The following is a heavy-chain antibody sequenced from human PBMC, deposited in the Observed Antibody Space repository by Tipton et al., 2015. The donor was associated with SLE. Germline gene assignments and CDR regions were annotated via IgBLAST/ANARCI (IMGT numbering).Heavy chain of an antibody. CDR2: ISSSASTT. Sequence: SLRLSCAASGFTFSSYEMDWVRQAPGKGLEWVSYISSSASTTYYADSVKGRFTISRDNAKNSLYLQMNSLRAEDTAVYYCARASKLPVGYFDYWGQGTLVTVSS. CDR1: GFTFSSYE. CDR3: ARASKLPVGYFDY. D-gene: IGHD1-26*01. V-gene: IGHV3-48*03. J-gene: IGHJ4*02.